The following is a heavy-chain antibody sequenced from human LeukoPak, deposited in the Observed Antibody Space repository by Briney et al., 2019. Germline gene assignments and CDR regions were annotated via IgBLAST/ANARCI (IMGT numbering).Heavy chain of an antibody. CDR3: ARDERYDSSGYPFDY. Sequence: SVKVSCKASGYTFTSYGISWVRQAPGQGLEWMGGIIPIFDTTNYAQNFQGRVTITADKSTNTAYMELSRLRSDDTAVYYCARDERYDSSGYPFDYWGQGSLVTVSS. CDR1: GYTFTSYG. V-gene: IGHV1-69*06. J-gene: IGHJ4*02. D-gene: IGHD3-22*01. CDR2: IIPIFDTT.